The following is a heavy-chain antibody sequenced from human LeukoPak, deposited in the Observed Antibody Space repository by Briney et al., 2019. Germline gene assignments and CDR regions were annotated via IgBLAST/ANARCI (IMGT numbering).Heavy chain of an antibody. CDR2: INAGNGNT. V-gene: IGHV1-3*01. J-gene: IGHJ4*02. D-gene: IGHD6-13*01. CDR1: GYTFTSYA. CDR3: AREGHSSSWFDY. Sequence: ASVKVSCKASGYTFTSYAMHWVRQAPGQRLEWMGWINAGNGNTKYSQKFQGRVTITRDTSASTAYMELSSLRSEDTAVYYCAREGHSSSWFDYWGQGTLVTVSS.